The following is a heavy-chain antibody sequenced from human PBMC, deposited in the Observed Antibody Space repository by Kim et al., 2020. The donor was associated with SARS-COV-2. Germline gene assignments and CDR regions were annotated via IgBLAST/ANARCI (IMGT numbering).Heavy chain of an antibody. CDR1: GGSFSGYY. Sequence: SETLSLTCAVYGGSFSGYYWSWIRQPPGKGLEWIGEINHSGNTNHNPSLKSRVTISVDTSKNQFSLKLSSVTAADTAVYYCARGYTVGSGSYLVYWGQGTLVTVSS. CDR2: INHSGNT. D-gene: IGHD3-10*01. J-gene: IGHJ4*02. V-gene: IGHV4-34*01. CDR3: ARGYTVGSGSYLVY.